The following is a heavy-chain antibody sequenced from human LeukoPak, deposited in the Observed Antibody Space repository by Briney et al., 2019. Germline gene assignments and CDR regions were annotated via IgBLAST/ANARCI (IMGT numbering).Heavy chain of an antibody. D-gene: IGHD2-15*01. CDR1: GGSFSGYY. V-gene: IGHV4-34*01. CDR3: ARGLSDCSGGSRYSEGGYYYYGMDV. CDR2: INHSGST. J-gene: IGHJ6*02. Sequence: SETLSLTCAVYGGSFSGYYWSWIRQPPRKGLEWIGEINHSGSTNYNPSLKSRVTISVDTSKNQFSLKLSSVTAADTAVYYCARGLSDCSGGSRYSEGGYYYYGMDVWGQGTTVTVSS.